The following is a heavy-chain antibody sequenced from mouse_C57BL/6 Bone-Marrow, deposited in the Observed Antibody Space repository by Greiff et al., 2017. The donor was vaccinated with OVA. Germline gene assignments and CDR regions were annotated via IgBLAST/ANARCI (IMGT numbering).Heavy chain of an antibody. Sequence: VQLQQSGAELARPGASVKLSCKASGYTFTSYGISWVKQRTGQGLEWIGEIYPRSGNTYYNEKFKGNATLTADKSSSTAYMELRSLTSEDSAVYFCSRQGITTVVAHDYWGQGTTLTVSS. CDR1: GYTFTSYG. CDR2: IYPRSGNT. V-gene: IGHV1-81*01. CDR3: SRQGITTVVAHDY. D-gene: IGHD1-1*01. J-gene: IGHJ2*01.